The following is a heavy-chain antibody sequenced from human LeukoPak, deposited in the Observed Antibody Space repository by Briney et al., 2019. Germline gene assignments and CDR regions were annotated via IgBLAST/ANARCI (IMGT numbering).Heavy chain of an antibody. V-gene: IGHV5-51*01. D-gene: IGHD2-15*01. Sequence: PGESLKISCKGSEYSFATYWIGCVRQMPGQGLEWMAIICPGDSDTSYSPSFQGQVTISADKSICTAYLLWSSLKASDAAIYYCASEYCSGGNYDFDYCGQGDLVSVSS. CDR2: ICPGDSDT. J-gene: IGHJ4*02. CDR1: EYSFATYW. CDR3: ASEYCSGGNYDFDY.